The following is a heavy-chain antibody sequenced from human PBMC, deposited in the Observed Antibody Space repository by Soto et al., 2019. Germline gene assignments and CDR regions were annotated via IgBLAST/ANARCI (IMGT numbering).Heavy chain of an antibody. CDR1: GYTFTGYY. J-gene: IGHJ6*02. Sequence: ASVKVSCKASGYTFTGYYMHWVRQAPGQGLEWMGWINPNSGGTNYAQKFQGRVTMTRDTSISTAYMELSRLRSDDTAVYYCARDWAVAGGDYCYYGMDVWGQGTTVTVSS. D-gene: IGHD6-19*01. CDR3: ARDWAVAGGDYCYYGMDV. V-gene: IGHV1-2*02. CDR2: INPNSGGT.